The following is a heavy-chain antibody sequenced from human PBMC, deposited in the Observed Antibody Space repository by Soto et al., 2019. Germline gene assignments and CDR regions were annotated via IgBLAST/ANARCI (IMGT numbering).Heavy chain of an antibody. J-gene: IGHJ3*02. V-gene: IGHV3-23*01. Sequence: GGSLRLSCAASGFTFNIYAMTWVRQAPGKGLEWVSAISGSDGGTYYADSVKGRFTISRDNSKDALYLQMNSLRAEDTAVYYCAKDKGYCSGGSCYSGRLNAFDMWGQGTKVTVSS. CDR3: AKDKGYCSGGSCYSGRLNAFDM. CDR1: GFTFNIYA. D-gene: IGHD2-15*01. CDR2: ISGSDGGT.